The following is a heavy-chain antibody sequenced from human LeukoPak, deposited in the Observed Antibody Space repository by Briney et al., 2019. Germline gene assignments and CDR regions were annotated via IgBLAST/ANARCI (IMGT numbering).Heavy chain of an antibody. J-gene: IGHJ3*02. Sequence: SETLSLTCAVSGGSISSGSYSWTWIRQPPGKGLEWIGYISHSGSTYYNPSLKSRVTISLDRSKNQFSLNLSSVTAADTAVYYCARYDSSGYYSDNDAFDIWGQGTMVTVSS. D-gene: IGHD3-22*01. CDR3: ARYDSSGYYSDNDAFDI. CDR1: GGSISSGSYS. CDR2: ISHSGST. V-gene: IGHV4-30-2*01.